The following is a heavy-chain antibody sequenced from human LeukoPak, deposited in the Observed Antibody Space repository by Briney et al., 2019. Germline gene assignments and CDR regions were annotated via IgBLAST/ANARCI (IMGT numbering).Heavy chain of an antibody. CDR3: ASPTPQYSGYDWGAFDI. Sequence: GGSLRLSCAASGFTFSSYAMHWVRQAPGKGLEWVAVISYDRSNKYYADSVKGRFTISRDNSKNTLYLQMNSLRAEDTAVYYCASPTPQYSGYDWGAFDIWGQGTMVTVSS. CDR2: ISYDRSNK. V-gene: IGHV3-30*04. CDR1: GFTFSSYA. D-gene: IGHD5-12*01. J-gene: IGHJ3*02.